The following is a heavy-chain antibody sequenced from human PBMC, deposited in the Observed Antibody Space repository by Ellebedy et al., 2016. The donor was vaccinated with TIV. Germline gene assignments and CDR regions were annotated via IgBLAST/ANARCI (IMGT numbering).Heavy chain of an antibody. CDR2: MYYGGRT. Sequence: MPSETLSLTCTVSGASISTSSYYWGWIRQPPGKGLEWIGTMYYGGRTYYNPSLKTRVTLSIDTSRNQFSLKLTSVTAADTAVYYCARARGQYLYGSGSYFTNWGQGEVVTVSS. CDR1: GASISTSSYY. V-gene: IGHV4-39*07. J-gene: IGHJ4*02. CDR3: ARARGQYLYGSGSYFTN. D-gene: IGHD3-10*01.